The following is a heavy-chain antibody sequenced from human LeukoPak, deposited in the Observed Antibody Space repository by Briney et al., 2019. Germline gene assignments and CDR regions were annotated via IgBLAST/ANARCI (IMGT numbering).Heavy chain of an antibody. CDR2: ISYDGSNK. Sequence: PGGSLRLSCAASGFTFSSYAMHWVRQAPGKGLEWVAVISYDGSNKYYADSVKGRFTISRDNSKNTLYLQMNSLRAEDTAVYYCARELGYCSSTSCLALDYWGQGTLVTVSS. CDR1: GFTFSSYA. D-gene: IGHD2-2*01. J-gene: IGHJ4*02. CDR3: ARELGYCSSTSCLALDY. V-gene: IGHV3-30-3*01.